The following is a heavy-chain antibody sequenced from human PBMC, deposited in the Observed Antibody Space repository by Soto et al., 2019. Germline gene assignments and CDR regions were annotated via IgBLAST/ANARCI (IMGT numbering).Heavy chain of an antibody. D-gene: IGHD1-26*01. Sequence: GGSLRLSCAASGFTFSSYGMHWVRQAPGKGLEWVAVISYDGSNKYYADSVKGRFTISRDNSKNTLYLQMDSLRAEDTAVYYCAKDEMGELLVHLFDYWGQGTLVTVSS. J-gene: IGHJ4*02. CDR2: ISYDGSNK. V-gene: IGHV3-30*18. CDR1: GFTFSSYG. CDR3: AKDEMGELLVHLFDY.